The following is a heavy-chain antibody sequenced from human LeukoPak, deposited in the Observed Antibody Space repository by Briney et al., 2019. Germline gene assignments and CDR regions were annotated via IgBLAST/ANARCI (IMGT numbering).Heavy chain of an antibody. CDR3: TGGAVGPGVAGS. J-gene: IGHJ5*02. Sequence: GGSLRLSCGASGFTFSDYYMSWIRQTPGEGLEWVSYISPSGNIIYYADSVKDRFTISRDNAKNSLFLQMNSLRAEDTAVYYCTGGAVGPGVAGSWGQGTLVTVSS. V-gene: IGHV3-11*01. CDR1: GFTFSDYY. D-gene: IGHD3-3*01. CDR2: ISPSGNII.